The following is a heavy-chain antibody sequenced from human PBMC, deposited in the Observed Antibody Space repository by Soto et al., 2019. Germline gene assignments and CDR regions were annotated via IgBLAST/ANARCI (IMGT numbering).Heavy chain of an antibody. J-gene: IGHJ6*02. CDR3: ARDLGGGAHYGMDV. CDR2: ISATSLYI. Sequence: EVKLVQSGGGLVKPGGSLRLSCAASGFTFETSSINCLRQTPGKGLEWVASISATSLYIYYADSVRGRFTISRENAKNTVFLQMDGLTAGDTAIYFCARDLGGGAHYGMDVWGQGTTVTVSS. CDR1: GFTFETSS. D-gene: IGHD3-16*01. V-gene: IGHV3-21*06.